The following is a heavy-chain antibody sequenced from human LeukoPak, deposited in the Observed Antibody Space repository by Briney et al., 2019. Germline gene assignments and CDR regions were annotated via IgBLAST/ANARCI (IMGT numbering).Heavy chain of an antibody. V-gene: IGHV1-2*06. CDR1: GYTFTGYY. Sequence: ASVKVSCKASGYTFTGYYMHWVRQAPGQGLEWMGRINPNSGGTNYAQKFQGRVTMTRDTSISTAYMELSRLRSDDTAVYYCARTRRYYYDSSGHYDYDYWGQGTLVTVSS. D-gene: IGHD3-22*01. CDR3: ARTRRYYYDSSGHYDYDY. CDR2: INPNSGGT. J-gene: IGHJ4*02.